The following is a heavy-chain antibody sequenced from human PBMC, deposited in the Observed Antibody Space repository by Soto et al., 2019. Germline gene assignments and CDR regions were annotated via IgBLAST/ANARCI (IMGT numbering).Heavy chain of an antibody. V-gene: IGHV5-51*01. CDR1: GYSFTSYW. D-gene: IGHD5-18*01. CDR3: AGYGYSYGYAVDY. J-gene: IGHJ4*02. CDR2: IYPGDSDT. Sequence: GESLKIYCKGPGYSFTSYWIGWVRQMPGKGLEWMGIIYPGDSDTRYSPSFQGQVTISADKSISTAYLQWSSLKASDTAMYYCAGYGYSYGYAVDYWGQGTLVTVSS.